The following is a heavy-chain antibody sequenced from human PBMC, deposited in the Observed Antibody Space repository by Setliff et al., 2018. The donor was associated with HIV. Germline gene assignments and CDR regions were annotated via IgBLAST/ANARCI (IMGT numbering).Heavy chain of an antibody. CDR1: GGSISSGGFY. Sequence: SETLSLTCTVTGGSISSGGFYWTWIRQHPGKGLEWIGYIYNTGSTYHSPSLESRVTISIDTSRNQFSLTVSSVTAADTTVYYCAREIPYSYGGRGHPLWGQGTLVTVSS. J-gene: IGHJ4*02. CDR3: AREIPYSYGGRGHPL. D-gene: IGHD3-22*01. CDR2: IYNTGST. V-gene: IGHV4-31*03.